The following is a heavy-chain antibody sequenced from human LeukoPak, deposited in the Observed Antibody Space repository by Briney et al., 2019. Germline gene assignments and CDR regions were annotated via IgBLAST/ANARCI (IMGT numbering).Heavy chain of an antibody. CDR2: ISAYNGNT. D-gene: IGHD3-22*01. CDR3: ARGGDYDSSVAEYYYYGMDV. CDR1: GYTFTSYG. J-gene: IGHJ6*02. Sequence: ASVKVSCKASGYTFTSYGISWVRQAPGRGLEWMGWISAYNGNTNYAQKLQGRVTMTTDTSTSTAYMELRSLRSDDTAVYYCARGGDYDSSVAEYYYYGMDVWGQGTTVTVSS. V-gene: IGHV1-18*01.